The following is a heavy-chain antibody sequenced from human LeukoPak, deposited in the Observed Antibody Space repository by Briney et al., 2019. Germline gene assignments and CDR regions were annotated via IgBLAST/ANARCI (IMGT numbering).Heavy chain of an antibody. CDR3: ARGGALGTPDYYYYGLDV. CDR2: IYYRGST. CDR1: GGSINNYY. D-gene: IGHD7-27*01. Sequence: PSETLSLTCTVSGGSINNYYWSWIRQPPGKGLEWIGYIYYRGSTNYNPSLKSRVTFSVDTSKNQFSLKLNSVTAADTAVYYCARGGALGTPDYYYYGLDVWGQGTTVTVSS. J-gene: IGHJ6*02. V-gene: IGHV4-59*01.